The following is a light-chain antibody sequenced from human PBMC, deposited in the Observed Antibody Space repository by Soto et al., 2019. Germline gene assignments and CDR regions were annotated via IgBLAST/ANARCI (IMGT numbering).Light chain of an antibody. CDR2: AVS. J-gene: IGLJ1*01. CDR1: SSFIGPYDH. Sequence: SALTQPRSVSGSHGQSVTLSCKRTSSFIGPYDHVAWYQQHPGKAPKLIIFAVSKRPSGVPNRFSGSKSGNTASLTVSGLQAEDEADYYCSSYTGSNNYVFGTGTKGTVL. V-gene: IGLV2-11*01. CDR3: SSYTGSNNYV.